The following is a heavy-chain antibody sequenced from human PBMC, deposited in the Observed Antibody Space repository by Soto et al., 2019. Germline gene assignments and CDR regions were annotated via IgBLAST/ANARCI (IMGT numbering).Heavy chain of an antibody. V-gene: IGHV3-13*01. CDR3: ARANDPKGVPLRFSHDLPYYYMDV. J-gene: IGHJ6*03. Sequence: GGSLRLSCAASGFTFSSYDMHWVRQATGKGLEWVSAIGTAGDTYYPGSVKGRFTISRENAKNSLYLQMNSLRAGDTAVYYCARANDPKGVPLRFSHDLPYYYMDVWGKGTTVTVSS. D-gene: IGHD3-3*01. CDR2: IGTAGDT. CDR1: GFTFSSYD.